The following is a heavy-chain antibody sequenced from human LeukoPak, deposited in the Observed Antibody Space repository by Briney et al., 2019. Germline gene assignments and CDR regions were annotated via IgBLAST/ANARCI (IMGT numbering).Heavy chain of an antibody. CDR1: GYTFTGYY. D-gene: IGHD1-26*01. V-gene: IGHV1-2*02. Sequence: ASVKVSCKASGYTFTGYYMHWVRQAPGQGLEWMGWINPNSGGTNYAQKFQGRVTMTRDTSTSTAYMELSRLRSDDTAVYYCARDASVGATTDFDYWGQGTLVTVSS. CDR2: INPNSGGT. J-gene: IGHJ4*02. CDR3: ARDASVGATTDFDY.